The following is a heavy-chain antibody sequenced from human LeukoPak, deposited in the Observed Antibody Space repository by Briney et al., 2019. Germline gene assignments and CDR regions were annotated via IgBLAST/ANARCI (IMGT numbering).Heavy chain of an antibody. D-gene: IGHD2-15*01. J-gene: IGHJ4*02. Sequence: PGGSLRLSCAASGFTFSSYWMSWVRQAPGKGLEWVANIKQDGSEKYYVDSVKGRSTISRDNAKNSLYLQMNSLRAEDTAVYYCARDPTTRSLDYWGLGTLVTVSS. CDR2: IKQDGSEK. V-gene: IGHV3-7*01. CDR1: GFTFSSYW. CDR3: ARDPTTRSLDY.